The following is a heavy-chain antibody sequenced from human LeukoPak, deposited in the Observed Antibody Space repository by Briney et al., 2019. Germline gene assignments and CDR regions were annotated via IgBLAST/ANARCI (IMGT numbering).Heavy chain of an antibody. CDR3: ARDLAYFDY. V-gene: IGHV4-59*01. J-gene: IGHJ4*02. Sequence: SETLSLTCTVSGGSISSYYWSWIRQPPGKGLEWIGYIYYSGSTNYNPSLKSRVTISVDTSKNQFSLKLSSVTAADTAVYYCARDLAYFDYWGQGTLVTVSS. CDR2: IYYSGST. CDR1: GGSISSYY. D-gene: IGHD5-12*01.